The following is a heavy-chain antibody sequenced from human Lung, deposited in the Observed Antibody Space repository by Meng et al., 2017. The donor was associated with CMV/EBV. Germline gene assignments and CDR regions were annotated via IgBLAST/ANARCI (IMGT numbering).Heavy chain of an antibody. V-gene: IGHV3-21*01. Sequence: GESLKISCAASGFTFSTYPMIWVRQAPGKGLEWVSSISSSSYYIFYGDSVKGRFTVSRDNAKNSLFLQMNSLRAEDTAVYYCARAKDCSSTTCYVDYWGRGTLVTVSS. CDR3: ARAKDCSSTTCYVDY. J-gene: IGHJ4*02. CDR2: ISSSSYYI. CDR1: GFTFSTYP. D-gene: IGHD2-2*01.